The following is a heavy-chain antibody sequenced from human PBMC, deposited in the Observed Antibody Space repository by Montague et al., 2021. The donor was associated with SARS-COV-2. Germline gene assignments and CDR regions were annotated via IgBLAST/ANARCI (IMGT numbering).Heavy chain of an antibody. D-gene: IGHD3-16*02. CDR2: IYTSGST. CDR3: ARDLIVYDYVWGSYRPYGMDV. V-gene: IGHV4-4*07. J-gene: IGHJ6*02. Sequence: SETLSLTCTVSGGSISSYYWSWIRQPPGRGLEWIGRIYTSGSTNYNPSLKSRVTMSVDTSKNQFSLKLSSVTAADTAVYYCARDLIVYDYVWGSYRPYGMDVWGQGTTVTVSS. CDR1: GGSISSYY.